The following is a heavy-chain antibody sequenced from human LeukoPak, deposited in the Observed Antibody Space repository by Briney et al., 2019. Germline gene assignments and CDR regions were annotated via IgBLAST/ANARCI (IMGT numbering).Heavy chain of an antibody. D-gene: IGHD3-3*01. CDR2: ISGSGGST. V-gene: IGHV3-23*01. CDR3: AKVNYDFWSGYYTGSDYYYYMDV. Sequence: GESLKISCAASGFTFSSYAMSWVRQAPGKGLEWVSAISGSGGSTYYADSVKGRFTISRDNSKNTLYLQMNSLRAEDTAVYYCAKVNYDFWSGYYTGSDYYYYMDVWGKGTTVTVSS. CDR1: GFTFSSYA. J-gene: IGHJ6*03.